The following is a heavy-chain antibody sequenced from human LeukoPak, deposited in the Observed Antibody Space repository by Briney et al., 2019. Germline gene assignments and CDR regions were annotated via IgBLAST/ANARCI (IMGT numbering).Heavy chain of an antibody. J-gene: IGHJ6*03. V-gene: IGHV3-30*02. CDR2: IRYDGSNK. CDR3: AKYRDGYNTYYYYYMDV. Sequence: RSGGSLRLSCAASGFTFSSYGMHWVRQAPGKGLEWVAFIRYDGSNKYYADSVKGRFTISRDNSKNTLYLQMNSLRAEDTAVYYCAKYRDGYNTYYYYYMDVWGKGTTVTISS. D-gene: IGHD5-24*01. CDR1: GFTFSSYG.